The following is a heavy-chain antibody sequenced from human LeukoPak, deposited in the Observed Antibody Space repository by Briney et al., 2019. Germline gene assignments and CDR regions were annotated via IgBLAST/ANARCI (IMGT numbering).Heavy chain of an antibody. D-gene: IGHD2-8*01. CDR1: GFTFSSYG. J-gene: IGHJ4*02. CDR3: AKIMGRKQWPPDY. Sequence: GSLRLSCAASGFTFSSYGMHWVRQAPGKGLEWVAFIRYDGSNKYYADSVKGRFTISRDNSKNTVYLQLTSLRAEDTAKYYCAKIMGRKQWPPDYWGQGALVTVSS. CDR2: IRYDGSNK. V-gene: IGHV3-30*02.